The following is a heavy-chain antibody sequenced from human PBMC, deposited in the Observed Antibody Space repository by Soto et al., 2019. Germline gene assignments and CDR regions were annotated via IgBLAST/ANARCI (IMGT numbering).Heavy chain of an antibody. J-gene: IGHJ4*02. Sequence: EVQLVESGGGLVQPGGSLSLSCAASGFTFSTYWTTWVRQAPGKGLVWVASIKLDGREKHYVDSVKGRFTISRDNAKESLYPQMNTLRGENSGLNYCARGTNATDWGQATRVTVSS. CDR1: GFTFSTYW. CDR2: IKLDGREK. V-gene: IGHV3-7*01. CDR3: ARGTNATD.